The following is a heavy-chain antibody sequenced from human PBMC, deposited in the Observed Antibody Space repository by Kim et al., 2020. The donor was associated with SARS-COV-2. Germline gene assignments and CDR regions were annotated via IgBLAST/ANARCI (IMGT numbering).Heavy chain of an antibody. D-gene: IGHD1-26*01. J-gene: IGHJ4*02. V-gene: IGHV3-23*01. Sequence: ADSVTGRFTISRDNSKNTLYRQMNRLRAEDTAVYYWAKEGGVGADVNDYWGQGTLVTVSS. CDR3: AKEGGVGADVNDY.